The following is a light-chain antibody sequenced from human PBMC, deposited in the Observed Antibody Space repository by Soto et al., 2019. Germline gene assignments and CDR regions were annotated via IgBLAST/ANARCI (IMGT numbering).Light chain of an antibody. V-gene: IGLV2-8*01. CDR3: SSYAGSNNLVV. Sequence: QSALTQPPSASGSPGQSVTISCTGTRSDVGGYDYVSWYQQHPGKPPKLMIYEVTKRPSGVPDRFSGSKSGNTASLTVSGLQSEDEADYYCSSYAGSNNLVVFGGGTKLTVL. CDR2: EVT. J-gene: IGLJ2*01. CDR1: RSDVGGYDY.